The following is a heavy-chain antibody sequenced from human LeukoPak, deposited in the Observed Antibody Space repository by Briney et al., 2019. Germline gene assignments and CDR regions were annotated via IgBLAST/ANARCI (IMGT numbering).Heavy chain of an antibody. CDR3: ARGEQYQPLLSPDY. J-gene: IGHJ4*02. D-gene: IGHD2-2*01. CDR2: INPNSGGT. CDR1: GYTFTGYY. V-gene: IGHV1-2*02. Sequence: ASVNVSCKASGYTFTGYYMHWVRQAPGQGLEWMGWINPNSGGTNYAQKFQGRVTMTRDTSISTAYMELSRLRSDDTAVYYCARGEQYQPLLSPDYWGQGTLVTVSS.